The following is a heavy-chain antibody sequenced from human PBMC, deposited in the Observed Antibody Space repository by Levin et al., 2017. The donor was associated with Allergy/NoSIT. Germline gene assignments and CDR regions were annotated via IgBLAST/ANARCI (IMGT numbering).Heavy chain of an antibody. CDR2: VNCNTGDT. D-gene: IGHD4-17*01. CDR3: ARNDYGDYVQNFDY. Sequence: GESLKISCEAAGYTFTDHYIHWVRQAPGQGLEWVGWVNCNTGDTHYAQKFQDRVTMTRDTSITSAYIEVSSLRFDDTALYFCARNDYGDYVQNFDYWGQGTLVTVSS. CDR1: GYTFTDHY. J-gene: IGHJ4*02. V-gene: IGHV1-2*02.